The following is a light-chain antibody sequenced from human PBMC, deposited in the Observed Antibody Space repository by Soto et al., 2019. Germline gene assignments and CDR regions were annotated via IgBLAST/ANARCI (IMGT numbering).Light chain of an antibody. V-gene: IGKV1-12*01. CDR3: QQANSFPIT. J-gene: IGKJ5*01. CDR2: AAS. Sequence: IQLSQSQSSLSAFVGDSVALTWRASQDIRKGLAWYQKKPGKAPNLLIYAASSLQSGVPSRFSGSESGTDFTLTISSLQPEDCAIYFCQQANSFPITFGQGTRLEIK. CDR1: QDIRKG.